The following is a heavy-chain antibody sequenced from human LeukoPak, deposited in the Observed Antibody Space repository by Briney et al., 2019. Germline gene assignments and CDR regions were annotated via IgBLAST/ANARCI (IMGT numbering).Heavy chain of an antibody. D-gene: IGHD1-26*01. CDR1: GGSISSGDYY. V-gene: IGHV4-30-4*02. J-gene: IGHJ4*02. CDR3: ARGSFIVGATIIDY. Sequence: PSETLSLTCTVSGGSISSGDYYWSWIRQPPGKGLEWIGYIYYSGSTYYNPSLKSRVTISVDTSKNQFSLKLSSVTAADTAVYYCARGSFIVGATIIDYWGQGTLVTVSS. CDR2: IYYSGST.